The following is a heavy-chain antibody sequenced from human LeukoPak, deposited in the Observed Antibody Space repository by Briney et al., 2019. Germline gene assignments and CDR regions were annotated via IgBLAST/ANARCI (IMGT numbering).Heavy chain of an antibody. D-gene: IGHD5-12*01. CDR1: GFTFSSYS. J-gene: IGHJ4*02. V-gene: IGHV3-21*01. CDR2: ISSSSSYI. CDR3: ARNGYSGYDSSSSGSNY. Sequence: GGSLRLSCAASGFTFSSYSMNWVRQAPGKGLEWVSSISSSSSYIYYADSVKGQFTISRDNAKNSLYLQMNSLRAEDTAVYYCARNGYSGYDSSSSGSNYWGQGTLVTVSS.